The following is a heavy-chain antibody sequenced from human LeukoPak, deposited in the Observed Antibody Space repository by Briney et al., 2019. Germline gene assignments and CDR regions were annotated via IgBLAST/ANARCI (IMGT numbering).Heavy chain of an antibody. Sequence: GASVRLSCAASGFTFSSYAMSWVRQAPGKGLEWVSAISRYADITYYADSVKGRFTISRDNSKNTLFLQMNSLRAEDTAVYYCAKEEVPNDFWGQGTLVSVS. CDR2: ISRYADIT. CDR3: AKEEVPNDF. D-gene: IGHD1-1*01. J-gene: IGHJ4*02. CDR1: GFTFSSYA. V-gene: IGHV3-23*01.